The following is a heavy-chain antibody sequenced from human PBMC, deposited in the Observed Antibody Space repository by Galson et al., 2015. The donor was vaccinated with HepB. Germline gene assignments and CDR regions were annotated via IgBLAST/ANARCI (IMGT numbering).Heavy chain of an antibody. V-gene: IGHV4-39*01. CDR2: IYYSGST. CDR3: ARQVLAVAGNFDY. J-gene: IGHJ4*02. Sequence: ETLSLTCTVSGGSISSSSYYWGWIRQPPGKGLEWIGSIYYSGSTYYNPSLKSRVTISVDTSKNQFSLKLSSVTAADTAVYYCARQVLAVAGNFDYWGQGTLVTVSS. CDR1: GGSISSSSYY. D-gene: IGHD6-19*01.